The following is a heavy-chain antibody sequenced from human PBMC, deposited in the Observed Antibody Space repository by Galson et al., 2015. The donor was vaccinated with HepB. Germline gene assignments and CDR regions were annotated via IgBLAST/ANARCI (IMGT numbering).Heavy chain of an antibody. Sequence: SVKVSCKASGSTFTSYGISWVRQAPGQGLGWMGWISAYNGNTNYAQKLQGRVTMTTDTSTSTAYMELRSLRSDDTAVYYCARVPPVYCSSTSCYPPNWFDPWGQGTLVTVSS. D-gene: IGHD2-2*01. CDR1: GSTFTSYG. CDR3: ARVPPVYCSSTSCYPPNWFDP. J-gene: IGHJ5*02. CDR2: ISAYNGNT. V-gene: IGHV1-18*04.